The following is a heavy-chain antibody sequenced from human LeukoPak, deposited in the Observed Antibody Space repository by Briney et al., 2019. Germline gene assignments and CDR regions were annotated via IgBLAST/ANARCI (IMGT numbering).Heavy chain of an antibody. J-gene: IGHJ3*02. D-gene: IGHD1-1*01. CDR1: GFTFSSYG. CDR2: IWYDGSNK. Sequence: GGSLRLSCAASGFTFSSYGMHWVRQAPGKGLEWVAVIWYDGSNKYYADSVKGRFTISRDNSKNTLYLQMNSPRAEDTAVYYCARDSTTEDRNAFDIWGQGTMVTVSS. V-gene: IGHV3-33*01. CDR3: ARDSTTEDRNAFDI.